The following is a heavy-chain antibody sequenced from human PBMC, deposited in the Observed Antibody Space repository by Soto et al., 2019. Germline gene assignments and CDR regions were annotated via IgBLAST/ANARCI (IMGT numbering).Heavy chain of an antibody. CDR2: IIPIFGTA. J-gene: IGHJ4*02. CDR3: ARMAVATSGGYHFDY. Sequence: SVKVSCKASGGTFSSYAISWVRQAPGQGLEWMGGIIPIFGTANYAQKFQGRVTITADESTSTACMELSSLRSEDTAVYYCARMAVATSGGYHFDYWGQGTLVTVSS. D-gene: IGHD5-12*01. CDR1: GGTFSSYA. V-gene: IGHV1-69*13.